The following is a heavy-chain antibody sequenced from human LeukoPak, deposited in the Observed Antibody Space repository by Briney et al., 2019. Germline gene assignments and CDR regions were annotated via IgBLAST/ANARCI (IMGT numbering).Heavy chain of an antibody. CDR2: INSGGSST. CDR3: AREGAYYDSSGYYYYYYMDV. CDR1: GFTFSSYW. Sequence: PGGSLRLSCAASGFTFSSYWMHWVRQAPGKGLVWVSRINSGGSSTSYADSVKGRFTISRHNAKNTLYLQMNSLRAEDPAVYYCAREGAYYDSSGYYYYYYMDVWGKGTTVTVSS. V-gene: IGHV3-74*01. D-gene: IGHD3-22*01. J-gene: IGHJ6*03.